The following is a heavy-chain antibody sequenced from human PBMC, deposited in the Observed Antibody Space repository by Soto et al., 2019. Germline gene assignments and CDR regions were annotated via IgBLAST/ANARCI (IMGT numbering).Heavy chain of an antibody. V-gene: IGHV4-59*01. Sequence: KPSETLSLTCTVSGGSISSYYWSWIRQPPGKGLEWIGYIYYSGSTNYNPSLKSRVTISVDTSKNQFSLKLSSVTAADTAVYYCARVDSSGWVDWFDPWGQGTLVTVSS. J-gene: IGHJ5*02. CDR1: GGSISSYY. D-gene: IGHD6-19*01. CDR3: ARVDSSGWVDWFDP. CDR2: IYYSGST.